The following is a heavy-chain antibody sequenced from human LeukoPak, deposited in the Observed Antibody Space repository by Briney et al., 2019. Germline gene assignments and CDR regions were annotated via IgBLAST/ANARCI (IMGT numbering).Heavy chain of an antibody. V-gene: IGHV3-21*01. Sequence: GGSLRLSCAVSGFTFSSYNMNWVRQAPGKGLEWVSSITSSSRYIYYADSVKGRFTISRDNAKSSLYLQMNSLRAEDTAVYYCARDPYSGSYGDYYYYYMDVWGKGTAVTISS. J-gene: IGHJ6*03. CDR1: GFTFSSYN. D-gene: IGHD1-26*01. CDR2: ITSSSRYI. CDR3: ARDPYSGSYGDYYYYYMDV.